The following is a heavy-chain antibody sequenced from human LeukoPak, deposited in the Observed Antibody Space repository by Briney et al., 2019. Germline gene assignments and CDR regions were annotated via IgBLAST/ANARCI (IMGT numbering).Heavy chain of an antibody. Sequence: GGSLRLPCAASGFTFSSYAMSWVRQAPGKGLEWVSAISGSGGSTYYADSVKGRFTISRDNSKNTLYLQMNSLRAEDTAVYYCAKDGCSSTSCYSDYWGQGTLVTVSS. CDR2: ISGSGGST. J-gene: IGHJ4*02. CDR1: GFTFSSYA. D-gene: IGHD2-2*01. CDR3: AKDGCSSTSCYSDY. V-gene: IGHV3-23*01.